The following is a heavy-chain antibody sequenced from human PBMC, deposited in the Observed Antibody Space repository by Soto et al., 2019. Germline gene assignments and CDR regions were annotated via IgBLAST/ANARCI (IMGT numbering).Heavy chain of an antibody. CDR2: ISYDGGNK. J-gene: IGHJ6*02. CDR3: AKGTVVTRVHYYYGMDV. D-gene: IGHD3-22*01. Sequence: GGSLRLSCAASGLTFSSYGMHWVRQAPGKGLEWVAVISYDGGNKYYADSVKGRFTISRDNSKNTLYLQMNSLRAEDTAVYYCAKGTVVTRVHYYYGMDVWGQGTTVTVSS. V-gene: IGHV3-30*18. CDR1: GLTFSSYG.